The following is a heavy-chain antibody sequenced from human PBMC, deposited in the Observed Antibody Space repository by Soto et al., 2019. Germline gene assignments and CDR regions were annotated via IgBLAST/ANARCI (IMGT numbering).Heavy chain of an antibody. CDR3: SRPRVFGVVTEAYDF. Sequence: SVKVSCKASGGTFSSYALSWVRQAPGQGLEWMGGIIPIFGTANYAQKFQGRVTITADKSTSTAYMELSSLRSEDTAVYYCSRPRVFGVVTEAYDFWGQRTMVTVSS. CDR1: GGTFSSYA. CDR2: IIPIFGTA. D-gene: IGHD3-3*01. J-gene: IGHJ3*01. V-gene: IGHV1-69*06.